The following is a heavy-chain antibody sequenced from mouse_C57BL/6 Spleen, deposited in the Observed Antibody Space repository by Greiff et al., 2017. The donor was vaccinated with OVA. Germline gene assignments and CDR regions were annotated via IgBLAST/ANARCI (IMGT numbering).Heavy chain of an antibody. V-gene: IGHV1-54*01. CDR2: INPGSGGT. CDR3: ARAGDSSGFGFAY. J-gene: IGHJ3*01. Sequence: QVHVKQSGAELVRPGTSVKVSCKASGYAFTNYLIEWVKQRPGQGLEWIGVINPGSGGTNYNEKFKGKATLTADKSSSTAYMQLSSLTSEDSAVYFCARAGDSSGFGFAYWGQGTLVTVSA. CDR1: GYAFTNYL. D-gene: IGHD3-2*02.